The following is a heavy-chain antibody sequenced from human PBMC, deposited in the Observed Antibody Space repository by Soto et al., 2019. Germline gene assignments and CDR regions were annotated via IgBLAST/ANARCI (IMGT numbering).Heavy chain of an antibody. V-gene: IGHV3-33*01. CDR2: IWYDGSNK. D-gene: IGHD1-26*01. CDR1: GFTVSSYG. Sequence: QVQLVESGGGVVQPGRSLRLSCAASGFTVSSYGMHWVRQAPGKGLEWVAVIWYDGSNKYYADSVKGRFTISRDNSKNTLYLQMNSLRAEDTAVYYCARGPREDYFDYWGQGTLVTVSS. J-gene: IGHJ4*02. CDR3: ARGPREDYFDY.